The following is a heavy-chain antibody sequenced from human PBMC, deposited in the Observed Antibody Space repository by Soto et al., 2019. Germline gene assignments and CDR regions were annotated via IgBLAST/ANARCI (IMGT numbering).Heavy chain of an antibody. V-gene: IGHV3-30-3*01. CDR1: GFTFSSYA. J-gene: IGHJ4*01. CDR2: ISYDGSNK. CDR3: ARDMGSYGYKGCDY. Sequence: QVQLVESGGGVVQPGRSLRLSCAASGFTFSSYAMHWVRQAPGKGLEWVAVISYDGSNKYYADYVKGRFTISGDNSNNTMYLQMNSLRADDTAVYYFARDMGSYGYKGCDYWGHGTLVTVSS. D-gene: IGHD5-18*01.